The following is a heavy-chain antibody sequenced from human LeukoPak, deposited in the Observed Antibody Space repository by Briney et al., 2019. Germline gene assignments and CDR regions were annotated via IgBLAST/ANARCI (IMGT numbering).Heavy chain of an antibody. CDR2: ISSSSSYI. D-gene: IGHD3-22*01. J-gene: IGHJ4*02. CDR3: AKDSAYNYYDSSGLGG. Sequence: RGSLRLSCAASGFTFSSYSMNWVRQAPGKGLEWVSSISSSSSYIYYADSVKGRFTISRDNAKNSLYLQMNSLRAEDTALYYCAKDSAYNYYDSSGLGGWGQGTLVTVSS. CDR1: GFTFSSYS. V-gene: IGHV3-21*04.